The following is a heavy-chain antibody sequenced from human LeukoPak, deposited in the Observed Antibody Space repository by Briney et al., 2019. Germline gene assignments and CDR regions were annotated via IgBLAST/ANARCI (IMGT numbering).Heavy chain of an antibody. D-gene: IGHD5-12*01. Sequence: PGGSLRLSCAASGFTFSSYSMNWVRQAPGKGLEWVSSISSSSSYIYYADSVKGRFTISRDNAKNSLYLQMNSLKTEDTAVYYCTSSGYDYRFFENWGQGTLVSVSS. CDR2: ISSSSSYI. V-gene: IGHV3-21*04. CDR3: TSSGYDYRFFEN. CDR1: GFTFSSYS. J-gene: IGHJ4*02.